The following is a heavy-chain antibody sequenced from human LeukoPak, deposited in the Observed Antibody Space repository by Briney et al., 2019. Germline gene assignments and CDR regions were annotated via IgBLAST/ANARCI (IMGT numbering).Heavy chain of an antibody. Sequence: SETLSLTCAVYGGSFSGYYWSWIRQPAGKGLEWIGRIYTSGGTNYNPSLKSRVTISVDTSKNQFSLKLSSVTAADTAVYYCASSPLVVKYYFDYWGQGTLVTVSS. CDR1: GGSFSGYY. J-gene: IGHJ4*02. V-gene: IGHV4-59*10. D-gene: IGHD2-21*01. CDR2: IYTSGGT. CDR3: ASSPLVVKYYFDY.